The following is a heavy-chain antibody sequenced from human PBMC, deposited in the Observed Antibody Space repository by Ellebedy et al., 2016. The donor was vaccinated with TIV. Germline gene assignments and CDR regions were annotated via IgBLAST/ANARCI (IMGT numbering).Heavy chain of an antibody. Sequence: GGSLRLXXSASGFTFGDFYMSWIRQAPGKGLEWLSYISPASISTHYADSVKGRFTISRDNANNSLYLQMDSLRAEDTAVYYCARDWNSIADWGQGTLVTVSS. J-gene: IGHJ4*02. CDR3: ARDWNSIAD. CDR2: ISPASIST. V-gene: IGHV3-11*06. D-gene: IGHD1-7*01. CDR1: GFTFGDFY.